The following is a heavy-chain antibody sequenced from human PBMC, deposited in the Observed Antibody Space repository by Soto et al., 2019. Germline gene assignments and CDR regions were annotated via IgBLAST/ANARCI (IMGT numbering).Heavy chain of an antibody. D-gene: IGHD3-10*02. Sequence: SETVSLTCAVYGGSFSGYYWSWIRQPPGKGLEWIGEINHSGSTNYNPSLKSRVTISVDMSKNQFSLKLSSVTAADTAVYYCARVSSGSYYYYYYYYMDVWGKGTTVTISS. CDR3: ARVSSGSYYYYYYYYMDV. J-gene: IGHJ6*03. CDR2: INHSGST. CDR1: GGSFSGYY. V-gene: IGHV4-34*01.